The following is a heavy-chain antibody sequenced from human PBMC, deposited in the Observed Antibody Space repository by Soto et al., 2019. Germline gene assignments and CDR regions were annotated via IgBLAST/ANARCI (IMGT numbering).Heavy chain of an antibody. V-gene: IGHV3-21*01. CDR3: ARVIAAAGTH. J-gene: IGHJ4*02. CDR2: ISSSSSYI. Sequence: PGGSLRLSCAASGFTFSSYSMNWVRQAPGKGLEWVSSISSSSSYIYYADSVKGRFTISRDNAKNSLYLQMNSLGAEDTAVYYCARVIAAAGTHWGQGTLVTVSS. D-gene: IGHD6-13*01. CDR1: GFTFSSYS.